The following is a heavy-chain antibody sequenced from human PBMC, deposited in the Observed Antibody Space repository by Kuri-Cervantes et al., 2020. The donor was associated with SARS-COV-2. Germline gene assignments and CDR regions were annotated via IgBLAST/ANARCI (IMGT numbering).Heavy chain of an antibody. CDR2: ISYDGSNK. J-gene: IGHJ6*03. CDR3: AREGKTSDFWSGYLEDYMDV. CDR1: GFTFSNYA. D-gene: IGHD3-3*01. Sequence: GESLKISCAASGFTFSNYAMHWVRQAPGKGLEWVAVISYDGSNKYYADSVKGRFTISRDNSKNTLYLQMNSLRAEDTAVYYCAREGKTSDFWSGYLEDYMDVWGKGTTVTVSS. V-gene: IGHV3-30-3*01.